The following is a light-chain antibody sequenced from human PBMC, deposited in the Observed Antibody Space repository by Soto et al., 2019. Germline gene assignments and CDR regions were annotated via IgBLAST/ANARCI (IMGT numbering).Light chain of an antibody. V-gene: IGKV3-15*01. CDR2: GAS. CDR1: QSVSSN. Sequence: EIVMTQSPATLSVSPGERASLSCRASQSVSSNLAWYQYTPGQAPRLLIYGASTRATGTPARFSGSGSGTEFTLTISSLQSEDFAVYYCQQYNNWPPWTFGQGTKVDIK. CDR3: QQYNNWPPWT. J-gene: IGKJ1*01.